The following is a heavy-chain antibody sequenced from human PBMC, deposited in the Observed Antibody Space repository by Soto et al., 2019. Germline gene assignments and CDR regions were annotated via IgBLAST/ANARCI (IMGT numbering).Heavy chain of an antibody. D-gene: IGHD3-3*01. CDR2: INHTGGT. J-gene: IGHJ5*02. CDR3: ATRITVFGLLIPPFDT. CDR1: GGSVNGYY. V-gene: IGHV4-34*01. Sequence: SETLSLTCAVYGGSVNGYYWNWIRQPPGKGLEWIGEINHTGGTHYNPSHKSRVTMSVDTSKNQFSLRLSSVTAADTAIYYCATRITVFGLLIPPFDTWGQGTQVTVSS.